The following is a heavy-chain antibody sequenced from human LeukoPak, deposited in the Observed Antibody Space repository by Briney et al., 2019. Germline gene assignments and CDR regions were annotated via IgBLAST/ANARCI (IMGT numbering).Heavy chain of an antibody. V-gene: IGHV3-72*01. CDR2: SRNKANSYTT. CDR3: AKLSPYGSSWHS. Sequence: PGGSLRLSCAASGFTFSDHYMDWVRQAPGKGLEWVGRSRNKANSYTTDYAASVKGRFTISRDDSKNSLSLQMNSLKSEDTAVYYCAKLSPYGSSWHSWGQGTMVTASS. J-gene: IGHJ3*01. CDR1: GFTFSDHY. D-gene: IGHD6-13*01.